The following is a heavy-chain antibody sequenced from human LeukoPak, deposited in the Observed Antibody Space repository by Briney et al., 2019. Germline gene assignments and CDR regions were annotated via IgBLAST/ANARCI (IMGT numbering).Heavy chain of an antibody. J-gene: IGHJ4*02. CDR1: GFTFSTYA. D-gene: IGHD2-2*01. CDR3: ARGPVVPSATYFFDY. CDR2: ISGNGGST. Sequence: PGGSLRLSCAASGFTFSTYAMTWVRQAPGKGLEWVSAISGNGGSTYSADSVKGRFTISRDNSKNTLYLQMNSLTAGDTAVYYCARGPVVPSATYFFDYWGQGTLVVVSS. V-gene: IGHV3-23*01.